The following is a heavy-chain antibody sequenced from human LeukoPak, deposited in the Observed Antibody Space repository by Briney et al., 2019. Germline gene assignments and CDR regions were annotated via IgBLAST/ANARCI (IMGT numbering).Heavy chain of an antibody. J-gene: IGHJ3*02. CDR1: GFTFSKYW. V-gene: IGHV3-74*01. Sequence: GGSLRLYCTASGFTFSKYWMHWVRQAPGKGLVWVSRIHSDGSNTNYADSVKGRFTISRDNSKNTLYLQMNSLRAEDTALYYCGTQGSSYAFYIWGQGTTVTVSS. CDR3: GTQGSSYAFYI. CDR2: IHSDGSNT.